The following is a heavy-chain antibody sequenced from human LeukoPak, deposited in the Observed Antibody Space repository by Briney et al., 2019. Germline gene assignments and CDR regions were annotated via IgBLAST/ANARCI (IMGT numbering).Heavy chain of an antibody. V-gene: IGHV3-23*01. D-gene: IGHD3-22*01. CDR3: AKVVSGYYYVVY. Sequence: GGSLRLSCAASGFTFSNYVMSWVRQAPGKGLEWVSGISGSGGRTYDADSVKGRFTISRDNSKNTLYLQTNSLRAEDTAVYYCAKVVSGYYYVVYWGQGTLVTVSS. CDR2: ISGSGGRT. CDR1: GFTFSNYV. J-gene: IGHJ4*02.